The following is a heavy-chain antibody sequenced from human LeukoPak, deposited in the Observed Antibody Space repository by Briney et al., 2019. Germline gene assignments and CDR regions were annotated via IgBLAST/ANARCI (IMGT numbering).Heavy chain of an antibody. J-gene: IGHJ3*02. V-gene: IGHV1-69*01. CDR3: AVEYSSSQDAFDI. CDR1: GGTFSSYA. Sequence: SVTVSCKASGGTFSSYAISWVRQAPGQGLEWMGGIIPIFGTANYAQKFQGRVTITADESTSTAYMELSSLRSEDTAVYYCAVEYSSSQDAFDIWGQGTTVTVSS. D-gene: IGHD6-6*01. CDR2: IIPIFGTA.